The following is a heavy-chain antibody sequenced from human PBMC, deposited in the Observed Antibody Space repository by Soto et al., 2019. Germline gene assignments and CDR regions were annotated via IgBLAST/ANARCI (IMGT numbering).Heavy chain of an antibody. Sequence: GGSLRLSCAASGFTFSSYWMSWVRQAPGKGMEWVAIIKQDGSEKYYVDSVKGRFTISRDNAKNSLYLQMNSLRAEDTALYYCARSYYYDSSCYYFDYWGQGTLVTVSS. D-gene: IGHD3-22*01. CDR2: IKQDGSEK. CDR1: GFTFSSYW. V-gene: IGHV3-7*03. CDR3: ARSYYYDSSCYYFDY. J-gene: IGHJ4*02.